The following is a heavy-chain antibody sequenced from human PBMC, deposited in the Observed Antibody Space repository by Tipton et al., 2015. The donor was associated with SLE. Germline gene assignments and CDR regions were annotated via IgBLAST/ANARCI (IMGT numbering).Heavy chain of an antibody. J-gene: IGHJ6*04. CDR2: IWYDGSNK. CDR1: GFTFSSYG. CDR3: AKEGWGKGGGGAGGSYSVRAV. V-gene: IGHV3-33*06. Sequence: SLRLSCAASGFTFSSYGMHWVRQAPGKGLEWVAVIWYDGSNKYYADSVKGRFTISRDNSKNTLYLQMNSLRAEDTAVYYCAKEGWGKGGGGAGGSYSVRAVGAKGPRVPSSS. D-gene: IGHD2-15*01.